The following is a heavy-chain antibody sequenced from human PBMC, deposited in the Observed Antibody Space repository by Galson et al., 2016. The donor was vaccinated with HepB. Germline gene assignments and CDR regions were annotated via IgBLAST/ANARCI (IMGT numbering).Heavy chain of an antibody. Sequence: SLRLSCAASGFTFSSYAMSWVRQAPGKGLEWVSVISGSGASTYYADSVKGRFTITRDNSKNTLYLQVNSLRVEDTAIYYCARGRTTGCNSAFDIWGQGTMVTVSS. J-gene: IGHJ3*02. V-gene: IGHV3-23*01. D-gene: IGHD2-2*02. CDR1: GFTFSSYA. CDR2: ISGSGAST. CDR3: ARGRTTGCNSAFDI.